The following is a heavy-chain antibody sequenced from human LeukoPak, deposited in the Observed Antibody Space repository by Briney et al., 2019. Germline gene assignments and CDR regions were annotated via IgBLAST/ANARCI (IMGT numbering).Heavy chain of an antibody. V-gene: IGHV3-23*03. CDR2: IYSGGST. Sequence: GGSLRLSCAASGFTFSNYWMSWVRQAPGKGLEWVSVIYSGGSTYYADSVKGRFTISRDNSKNTLYLQMNSLRAEDTAVYYCAKEAPGIAADVFDYWGQGTLVTVSS. CDR1: GFTFSNYW. D-gene: IGHD6-13*01. CDR3: AKEAPGIAADVFDY. J-gene: IGHJ4*02.